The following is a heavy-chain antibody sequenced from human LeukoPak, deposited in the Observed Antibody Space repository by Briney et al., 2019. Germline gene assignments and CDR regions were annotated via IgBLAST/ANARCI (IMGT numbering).Heavy chain of an antibody. D-gene: IGHD5-18*01. CDR1: GFTFSSYS. V-gene: IGHV3-21*01. CDR2: ISSSSSYI. J-gene: IGHJ4*02. CDR3: AKDSASYGIIYYFDY. Sequence: GGSLRLSCAASGFTFSSYSMNWVRQAPGKGLEWVSSISSSSSYIYYADSVKGRFTISRDNSKNTLYLQMNSLRAENTAVYYCAKDSASYGIIYYFDYWGQGTLVTVSS.